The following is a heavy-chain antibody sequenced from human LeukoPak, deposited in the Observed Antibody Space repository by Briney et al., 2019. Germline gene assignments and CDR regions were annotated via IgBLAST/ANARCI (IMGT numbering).Heavy chain of an antibody. CDR3: ARVLRSRIKFTMVRGVSPANYHYYYLDV. Sequence: GGSLRLSCVASGFTFSGSGMHWVRQAPGQGLEWVAFIRYHGSDKYYANSVKGRFTTSRDNAKNSLYLQMNSLRAEDTAVYYCARVLRSRIKFTMVRGVSPANYHYYYLDVWGKGTTVTVSS. J-gene: IGHJ6*03. V-gene: IGHV3-30*02. D-gene: IGHD3-10*01. CDR2: IRYHGSDK. CDR1: GFTFSGSG.